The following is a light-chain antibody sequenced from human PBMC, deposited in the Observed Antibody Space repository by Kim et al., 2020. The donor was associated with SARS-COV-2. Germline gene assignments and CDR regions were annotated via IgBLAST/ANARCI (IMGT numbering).Light chain of an antibody. V-gene: IGLV4-69*01. Sequence: SVTLTCTLSSGHSSYAIAWHQQQPEKGPRYLMKLNSDGSHRKGDGIPDRFSGSSSGAERYLTISSLQSEDEADYYCQTWDTGIGVFGGGTQLTVL. J-gene: IGLJ3*02. CDR2: LNSDGSH. CDR3: QTWDTGIGV. CDR1: SGHSSYA.